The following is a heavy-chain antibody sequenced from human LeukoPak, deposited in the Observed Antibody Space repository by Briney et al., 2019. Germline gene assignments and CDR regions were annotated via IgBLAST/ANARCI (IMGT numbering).Heavy chain of an antibody. V-gene: IGHV1-69*01. CDR3: AREPGGFLEWPEYFQH. Sequence: SVKVSCKASGGTFSSYAISWVRQAPGQGLEWMGGIIPIFGTANYAQKFQGRVTITADESTSTAYMELSSLRSEDTAVYYCAREPGGFLEWPEYFQHWGQGTLVTVSS. J-gene: IGHJ1*01. CDR2: IIPIFGTA. D-gene: IGHD3-3*01. CDR1: GGTFSSYA.